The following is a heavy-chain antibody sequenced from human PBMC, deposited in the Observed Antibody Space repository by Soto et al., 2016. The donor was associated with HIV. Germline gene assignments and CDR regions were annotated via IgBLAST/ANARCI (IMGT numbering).Heavy chain of an antibody. CDR3: ARDRYGDYPGGXFGY. J-gene: IGHJ4*02. V-gene: IGHV3-66*01. Sequence: EVQLVESGGGLVQPGGSLRLSCAASGFTVSTNYMSWVRQAPGKGLEWVSAIYSGANIYYADSVKGRFTISRDKANNTVFLQMTSLRVEDTGIYYCARDRYGDYPGGXFGYWGQGTLVTVSS. D-gene: IGHD4-17*01. CDR1: GFTVSTNY. CDR2: IYSGANI.